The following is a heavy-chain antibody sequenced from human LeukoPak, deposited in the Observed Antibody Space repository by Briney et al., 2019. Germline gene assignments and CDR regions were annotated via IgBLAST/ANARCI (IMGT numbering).Heavy chain of an antibody. J-gene: IGHJ3*02. CDR3: ARRGVIVGSDAFDI. Sequence: GGSLKISCKGSRYSFTNYWIGWVRQMPGKGLEWMGIIYPGDSGTTYSPSFQGQVTISADKSISTAYLQWSSLKASDTAMYYCARRGVIVGSDAFDIWGQGTMVTVSS. D-gene: IGHD3-22*01. V-gene: IGHV5-51*01. CDR1: RYSFTNYW. CDR2: IYPGDSGT.